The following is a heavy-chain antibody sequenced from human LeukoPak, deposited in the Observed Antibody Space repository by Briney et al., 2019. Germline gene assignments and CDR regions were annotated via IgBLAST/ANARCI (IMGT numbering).Heavy chain of an antibody. D-gene: IGHD4-17*01. Sequence: SETLSLTCTVSGGSISSGCYYWSWIRQPAGKGLEWIGRIYTSGSTNYNPSLKSRVTISVDTSKNQFSLKLSSVTAADTAVYYCARGVGDYDYWGQGTLVTVSS. V-gene: IGHV4-61*02. CDR1: GGSISSGCYY. J-gene: IGHJ4*02. CDR3: ARGVGDYDY. CDR2: IYTSGST.